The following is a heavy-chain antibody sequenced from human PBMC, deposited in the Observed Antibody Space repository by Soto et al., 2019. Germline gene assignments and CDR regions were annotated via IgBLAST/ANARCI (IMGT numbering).Heavy chain of an antibody. CDR2: NYYSGSN. CDR1: GGSISSYY. Sequence: QVQLQESGPGLVKPSETLSLTCTVSGGSISSYYWSWIRQPPGKGLEWIGYNYYSGSNNYNPSLNIRVTISENTSKNQFSLKLDSVTAADTAVYYCARVPTGRVIPLYYFDYWGQGTLVTVSS. CDR3: ARVPTGRVIPLYYFDY. D-gene: IGHD3-22*01. J-gene: IGHJ4*02. V-gene: IGHV4-59*01.